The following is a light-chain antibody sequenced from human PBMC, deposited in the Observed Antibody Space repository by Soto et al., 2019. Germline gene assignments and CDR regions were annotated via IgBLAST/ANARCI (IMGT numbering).Light chain of an antibody. V-gene: IGLV2-14*03. CDR2: DVI. Sequence: QSVLTQPASVSGSPGQSITISCSGTNTDVGAYDYVSWYQQHPGKAPKLILYDVINRPSGVSDRFSGSKSGNTASLTISGLQAEDEAEYFCSSYSTISKLVFGTGTKLTVL. CDR1: NTDVGAYDY. J-gene: IGLJ1*01. CDR3: SSYSTISKLV.